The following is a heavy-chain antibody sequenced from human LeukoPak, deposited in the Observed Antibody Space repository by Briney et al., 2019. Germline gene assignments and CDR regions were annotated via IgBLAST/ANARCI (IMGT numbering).Heavy chain of an antibody. V-gene: IGHV7-4-1*02. Sequence: ASVKASCRTSGYTFRTYGIYWVRQAPGQGLEYMGWINTNTGNPTYAQRFTGRFVFSLDTSVSTAYLQISGLKIEDTAVYYCARENWGFDYWGQGTLVTVSS. CDR3: ARENWGFDY. CDR2: INTNTGNP. CDR1: GYTFRTYG. J-gene: IGHJ4*02. D-gene: IGHD7-27*01.